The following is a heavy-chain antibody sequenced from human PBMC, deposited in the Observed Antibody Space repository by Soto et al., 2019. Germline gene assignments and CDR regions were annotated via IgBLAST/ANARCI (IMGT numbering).Heavy chain of an antibody. V-gene: IGHV3-21*01. CDR1: GFTFSIYS. CDR2: ISSSSSYI. D-gene: IGHD3-10*01. CDR3: TTSSGTIPPQDDY. J-gene: IGHJ4*02. Sequence: PGGSLRLSCAASGFTFSIYSMNWVRQAPGKGLEWVSSISSSSSYIYYADSVKGRFTISRGNAKNSLYLQMNSLRAEDTAVYYCTTSSGTIPPQDDYWGQGTLVTVSS.